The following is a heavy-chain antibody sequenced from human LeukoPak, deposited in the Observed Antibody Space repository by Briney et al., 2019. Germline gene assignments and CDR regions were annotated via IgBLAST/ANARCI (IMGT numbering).Heavy chain of an antibody. V-gene: IGHV1-2*02. J-gene: IGHJ5*02. CDR1: GYRFIDYF. Sequence: ASVKVSCKASGYRFIDYFIHWVRQAPGQGPECMGWINPNTGDTKYVQRFQGRVTMTRDTSSSTAYMELSGLNSDDTAMHLMGYEQGWFDPWGQGTLVTVSS. CDR3: GYEQGWFDP. D-gene: IGHD2-8*01. CDR2: INPNTGDT.